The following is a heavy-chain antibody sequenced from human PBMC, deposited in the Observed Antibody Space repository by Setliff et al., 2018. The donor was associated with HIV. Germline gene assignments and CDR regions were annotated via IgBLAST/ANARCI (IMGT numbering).Heavy chain of an antibody. Sequence: PSETLSLTCSVSGGSISNFYWSWIRQPPGKGLEWVGHIYSTGDTNYNPSLKSRVTLSADTSKNQLSLSLTSVPAADTAVYYCARVNAVRGVSWSNWFDPWGQGTLVTVSS. CDR1: GGSISNFY. J-gene: IGHJ5*02. CDR3: ARVNAVRGVSWSNWFDP. CDR2: IYSTGDT. V-gene: IGHV4-4*07. D-gene: IGHD3-10*01.